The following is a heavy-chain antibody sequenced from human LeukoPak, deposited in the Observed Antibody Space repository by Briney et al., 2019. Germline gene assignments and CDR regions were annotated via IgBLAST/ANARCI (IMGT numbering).Heavy chain of an antibody. CDR2: IYYSGST. Sequence: SETLSLTCSVSGYSISSGYYWGWIQQPPGKGLEWIGSIYYSGSTYYNPSLKSRVTILVDTSKNQFSLKLSSVTAADTAVYYCARDLGRGFYWGQGTLVTVSS. J-gene: IGHJ4*02. V-gene: IGHV4-38-2*02. CDR3: ARDLGRGFY. CDR1: GYSISSGYY. D-gene: IGHD3-10*01.